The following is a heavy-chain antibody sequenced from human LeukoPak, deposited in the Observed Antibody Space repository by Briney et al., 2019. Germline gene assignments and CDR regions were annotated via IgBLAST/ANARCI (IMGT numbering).Heavy chain of an antibody. CDR1: GFSLSTSGMC. Sequence: SGPAPVKPTQTLTLTCTFSGFSLSTSGMCVSWIRQPPGKAQEWLARIDWDDDKYYSTSLKTRLTISEDTSKNQVVLTMTNMDPVDTATYYCARNPGIAAAGTVWFDPWGQGILVTVSS. D-gene: IGHD6-13*01. V-gene: IGHV2-70*11. CDR2: IDWDDDK. CDR3: ARNPGIAAAGTVWFDP. J-gene: IGHJ5*02.